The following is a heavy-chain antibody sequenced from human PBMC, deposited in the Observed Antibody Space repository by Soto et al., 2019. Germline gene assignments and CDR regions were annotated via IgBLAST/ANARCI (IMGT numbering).Heavy chain of an antibody. D-gene: IGHD3-10*01. CDR3: ARDLDYYGSGRTRFFDY. Sequence: QVQLVQSGAEVKKPGASLKVSCKASGYTFTSYAMHWVRQAPGQRLEWMGWINAGNGNTKYSQKFQGRVTITRDTSASTAYMELSSLRSEDTAVYYCARDLDYYGSGRTRFFDYWGQGTLVTVSS. CDR2: INAGNGNT. J-gene: IGHJ4*02. CDR1: GYTFTSYA. V-gene: IGHV1-3*01.